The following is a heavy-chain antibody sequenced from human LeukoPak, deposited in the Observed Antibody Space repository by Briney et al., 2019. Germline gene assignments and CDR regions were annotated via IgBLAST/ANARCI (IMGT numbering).Heavy chain of an antibody. D-gene: IGHD4/OR15-4a*01. V-gene: IGHV3-48*01. Sequence: GGSLRLSCAASGFTFSSHSMNWVRQAPGKGLEWVPYISSSSSTIYYADSVKGRFTISRDNAKNSLYLQMNSLRAEDTAVYYCARWNSDYAPYGMDVWGQGTTVTVSS. J-gene: IGHJ6*02. CDR3: ARWNSDYAPYGMDV. CDR2: ISSSSSTI. CDR1: GFTFSSHS.